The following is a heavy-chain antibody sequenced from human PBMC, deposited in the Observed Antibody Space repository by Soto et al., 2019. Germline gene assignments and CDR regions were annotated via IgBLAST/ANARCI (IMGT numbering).Heavy chain of an antibody. CDR3: ARVHHRTIDY. V-gene: IGHV4-59*01. CDR2: IYYSGSSNY. J-gene: IGHJ4*02. CDR1: GGSISRYY. Sequence: SETLSLTCTVSGGSISRYYWSWIRQPPGKGLEWIGYIYYSGSSNYNYNSSLKSRVTISVDTSKNQFSLKLSSVTAADTAVYYCARVHHRTIDYWGQGTLVTVSS. D-gene: IGHD1-1*01.